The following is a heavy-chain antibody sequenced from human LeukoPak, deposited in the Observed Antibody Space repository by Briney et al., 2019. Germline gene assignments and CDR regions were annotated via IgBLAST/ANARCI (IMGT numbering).Heavy chain of an antibody. V-gene: IGHV1-18*01. D-gene: IGHD3-22*01. CDR3: ARAVRSWYYDSSGSFDI. CDR1: GYTFTSYG. CDR2: ISAYNGNT. Sequence: ASVKVSCKASGYTFTSYGISWVRQAPGQGREGMGWISAYNGNTNYAQKLQGRVTMTRNTSISTAYMELSSLRSEDTAVYYCARAVRSWYYDSSGSFDIWGQGTMVTVSS. J-gene: IGHJ3*02.